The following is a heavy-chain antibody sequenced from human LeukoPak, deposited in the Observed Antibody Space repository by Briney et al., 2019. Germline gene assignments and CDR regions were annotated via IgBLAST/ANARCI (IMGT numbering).Heavy chain of an antibody. J-gene: IGHJ4*02. CDR3: AKEKYRGYSYGSGDY. D-gene: IGHD5-18*01. Sequence: PGRSLRLSCAASRFTFSSYDMHWVRQAPGKGLEWVAAISYDGSNKYYADSVKGRFTISRDNSKNPLYLQMNSLRVEDTAVYYCAKEKYRGYSYGSGDYWGQGTLVTVSS. CDR1: RFTFSSYD. V-gene: IGHV3-30*18. CDR2: ISYDGSNK.